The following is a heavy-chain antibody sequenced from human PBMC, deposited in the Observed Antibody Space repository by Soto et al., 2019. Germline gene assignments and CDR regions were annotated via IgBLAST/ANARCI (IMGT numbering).Heavy chain of an antibody. J-gene: IGHJ5*02. Sequence: ASVKVSCKASGYTFTSYDINWVRQATGQGLEWMGWMNPNSGNTGYAQKFQGRVTMTRNTSISTAYMELSSLRSEDTAVYYCARVDATYYDFWSGYLNWFDPWGQGTLVTVSS. CDR3: ARVDATYYDFWSGYLNWFDP. V-gene: IGHV1-8*01. CDR1: GYTFTSYD. CDR2: MNPNSGNT. D-gene: IGHD3-3*01.